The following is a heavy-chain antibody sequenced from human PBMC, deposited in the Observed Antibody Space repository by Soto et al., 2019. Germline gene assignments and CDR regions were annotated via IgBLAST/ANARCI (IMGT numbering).Heavy chain of an antibody. Sequence: PPESLSLTCTVSGGCMSSSSDYWGWIRQPPGKGLEWIGSIYYSGSTYYNPSLKSRVTISVDTSKNQFSLKLSSVTAADTAVYYCARLRSGSYYTPEYFQHWGQGTLVTVSS. CDR2: IYYSGST. CDR1: GGCMSSSSDY. D-gene: IGHD1-26*01. J-gene: IGHJ1*01. CDR3: ARLRSGSYYTPEYFQH. V-gene: IGHV4-39*01.